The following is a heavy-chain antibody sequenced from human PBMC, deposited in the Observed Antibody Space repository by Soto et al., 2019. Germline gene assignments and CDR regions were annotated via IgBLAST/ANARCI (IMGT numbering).Heavy chain of an antibody. J-gene: IGHJ6*03. Sequence: GGSLRLSCAASGFTFSSYGMHWVRQAPGKGLEWVAVIWYDGSNKYYADSVKGRFTISRDNCKNTVDLQMNSLRGEDTAVYYCARGTTGRSNEHLYYNYMDVWGGGTTVTVSS. V-gene: IGHV3-33*01. D-gene: IGHD1-1*01. CDR2: IWYDGSNK. CDR1: GFTFSSYG. CDR3: ARGTTGRSNEHLYYNYMDV.